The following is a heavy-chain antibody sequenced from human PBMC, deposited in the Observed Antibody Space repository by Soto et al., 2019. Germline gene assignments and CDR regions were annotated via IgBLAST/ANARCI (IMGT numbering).Heavy chain of an antibody. CDR3: ARDGREASGMDV. Sequence: SETLSLTXTVSGGPIGSYYWSWIRQSPGKGLEWIGCVYYSDGTNYNPSLKSRVTISLDTSNNQFSLKLNSVTTADTAVYYCARDGREASGMDVWGQGTKVTVSS. CDR1: GGPIGSYY. CDR2: VYYSDGT. V-gene: IGHV4-59*01. J-gene: IGHJ6*02. D-gene: IGHD1-26*01.